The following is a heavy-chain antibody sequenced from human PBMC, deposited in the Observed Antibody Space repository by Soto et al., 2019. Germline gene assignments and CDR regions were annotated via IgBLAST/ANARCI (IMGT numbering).Heavy chain of an antibody. J-gene: IGHJ6*02. V-gene: IGHV1-69*12. CDR2: IIPIFGTA. D-gene: IGHD2-2*01. Sequence: QVQLVQSGAEVKKPGSSVKVSCKASGGTFSSYAISWVRQAPGQGLEWMGGIIPIFGTANYAQKFQGRGTSTADESTSTANMERSSLRSEDTAVYYCARHVPAAGYYYGMDVWGQWTTVTVSS. CDR1: GGTFSSYA. CDR3: ARHVPAAGYYYGMDV.